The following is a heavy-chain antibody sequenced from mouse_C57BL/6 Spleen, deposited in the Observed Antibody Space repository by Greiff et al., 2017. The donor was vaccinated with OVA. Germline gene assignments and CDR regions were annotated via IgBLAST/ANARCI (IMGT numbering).Heavy chain of an antibody. Sequence: QVQLQQSGAELVRPGASVTLSCKASGYTFTDYEMHWVKQTPVHGLEWIGAIDPETGGTAYNQKFKGKARLTADKSSSTAYMELRSLTSEDSAVYYCTRWDYSNYEDAMDYWGQGTSVTVSS. V-gene: IGHV1-15*01. J-gene: IGHJ4*01. CDR2: IDPETGGT. D-gene: IGHD2-5*01. CDR1: GYTFTDYE. CDR3: TRWDYSNYEDAMDY.